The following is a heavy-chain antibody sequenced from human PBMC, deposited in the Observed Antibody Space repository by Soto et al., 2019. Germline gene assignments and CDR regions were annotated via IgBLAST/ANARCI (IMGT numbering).Heavy chain of an antibody. D-gene: IGHD2-2*01. V-gene: IGHV1-8*01. CDR2: MNPNSGNT. CDR1: GYTFTSYD. J-gene: IGHJ5*02. CDR3: ARGRGYCSSTSCYAEYYNWFDP. Sequence: GESLKISCKASGYTFTSYDINWVRQATGQGLEWMGWMNPNSGNTGYAQKFQGRVTMTRNTSISTAYMELSSLRSEDTAVYYCARGRGYCSSTSCYAEYYNWFDPWGQGTLVTVSS.